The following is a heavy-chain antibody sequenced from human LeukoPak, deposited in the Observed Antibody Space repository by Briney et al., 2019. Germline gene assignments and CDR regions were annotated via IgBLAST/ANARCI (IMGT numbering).Heavy chain of an antibody. D-gene: IGHD2-21*01. CDR3: ARADRLHGGPYLIGP. CDR1: GYSFTDYY. V-gene: IGHV1-2*02. Sequence: ASVKVSCKASGYSFTDYYMHWVRQAPGQGLEWMGWINPNSGGTNSAQKFQGRVTMTRDTSITTVYMEVSWLTSGDTAIYYCARADRLHGGPYLIGPWGQGTLVTVSS. J-gene: IGHJ5*02. CDR2: INPNSGGT.